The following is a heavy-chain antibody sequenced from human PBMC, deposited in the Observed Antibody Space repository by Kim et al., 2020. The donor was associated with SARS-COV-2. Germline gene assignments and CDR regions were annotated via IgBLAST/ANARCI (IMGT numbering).Heavy chain of an antibody. CDR3: ARWSRPVDY. V-gene: IGHV4-34*01. J-gene: IGHJ4*02. Sequence: SGSTNYNPSLKSRGTISVDTSKNQLSLKLRSVTAADTAVYYCARWSRPVDYWGQGTLVTVSS. CDR2: SGST. D-gene: IGHD1-26*01.